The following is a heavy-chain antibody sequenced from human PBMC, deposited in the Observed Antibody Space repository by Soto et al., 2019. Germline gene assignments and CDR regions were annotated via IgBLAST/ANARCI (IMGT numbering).Heavy chain of an antibody. CDR3: TTDSDRYDYIWGSYRKGAFDI. CDR1: GFTFSNAW. CDR2: FKSKTDGRTT. D-gene: IGHD3-16*02. J-gene: IGHJ3*02. V-gene: IGHV3-15*01. Sequence: GGSLRLSCAASGFTFSNAWMSWVRQAPGKGLEWVGRFKSKTDGRTTDYAAPVKGRFTISRDDSKNTLYLQMNSLKTEDTAVYYCTTDSDRYDYIWGSYRKGAFDIWGQGTMVTVSS.